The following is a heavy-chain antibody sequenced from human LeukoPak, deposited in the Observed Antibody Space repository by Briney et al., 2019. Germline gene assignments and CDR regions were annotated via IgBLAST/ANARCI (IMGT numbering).Heavy chain of an antibody. Sequence: SETLSLTCTVSGGSISGYYWSWIRQPPGKGLEWIGFIYYSGSTNYNPSLKSRVTISVDTSKNQFSLKLSSVTAADTAVYYCARRRLGWYSVDYWGQGTLVTVSS. J-gene: IGHJ4*02. D-gene: IGHD6-19*01. CDR3: ARRRLGWYSVDY. CDR2: IYYSGST. CDR1: GGSISGYY. V-gene: IGHV4-59*08.